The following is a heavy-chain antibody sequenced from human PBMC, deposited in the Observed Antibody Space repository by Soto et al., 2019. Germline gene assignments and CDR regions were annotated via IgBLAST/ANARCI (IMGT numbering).Heavy chain of an antibody. Sequence: SETLSLTCTVSGDSVTNYFWIWMRQPPCKGLEWIGHMYHGGRTNYSPSLKSRVTMSLDSSKNQFSLNLSSVTAADTAVYFCARDPGYCTNGVCPIFDFWGQGVLVTVSS. CDR2: MYHGGRT. D-gene: IGHD2-8*01. J-gene: IGHJ4*02. CDR1: GDSVTNYF. V-gene: IGHV4-59*02. CDR3: ARDPGYCTNGVCPIFDF.